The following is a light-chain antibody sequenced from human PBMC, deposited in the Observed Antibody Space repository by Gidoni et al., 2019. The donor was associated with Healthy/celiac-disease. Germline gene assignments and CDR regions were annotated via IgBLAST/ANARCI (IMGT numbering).Light chain of an antibody. J-gene: IGLJ1*01. CDR3: QVWDSSSDHPGV. Sequence: LTQPPSVSVAPGKTARITCGGNNIGSKSVHWYQQKPGQAPVLVVYDDSDRPSGTPERFSGSNSGNTATLTISRVEAGDEADYYCQVWDSSSDHPGVFGTGTKVTVL. V-gene: IGLV3-21*03. CDR1: NIGSKS. CDR2: DDS.